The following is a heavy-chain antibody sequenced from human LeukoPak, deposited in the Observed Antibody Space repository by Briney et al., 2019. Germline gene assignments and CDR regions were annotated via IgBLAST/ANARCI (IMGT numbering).Heavy chain of an antibody. J-gene: IGHJ4*02. CDR3: ATDRIYDTTGYYRLDY. V-gene: IGHV3-23*01. Sequence: PGGSLRLSCAASGLTFNSHAMNWVRQAPGKGLEWVSIITGSADQKYYADSVKGRFTISRDNSKNTLYLQMNSLRAEDTAVYYCATDRIYDTTGYYRLDYWGQGTLVTVSS. CDR2: ITGSADQK. CDR1: GLTFNSHA. D-gene: IGHD3-22*01.